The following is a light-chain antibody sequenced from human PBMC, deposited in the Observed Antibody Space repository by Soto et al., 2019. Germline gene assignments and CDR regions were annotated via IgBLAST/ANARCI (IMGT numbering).Light chain of an antibody. CDR2: AAS. V-gene: IGKV1-9*01. CDR1: QGVTSY. J-gene: IGKJ2*01. Sequence: IQLTQSPSSLSASVGDRVTITCRASQGVTSYLAWYQQKPGKAPKLLIYAASTLQSGVPSRFNGSGSGPDFTLTISSLQPEDFATYYCQQLNYFVNTFGQGTRLEIK. CDR3: QQLNYFVNT.